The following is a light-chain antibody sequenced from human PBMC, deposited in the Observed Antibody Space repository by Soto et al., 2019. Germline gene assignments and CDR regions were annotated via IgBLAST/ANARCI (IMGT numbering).Light chain of an antibody. CDR3: CSSAGSSVWV. J-gene: IGLJ3*02. CDR1: SSDVGGYKY. V-gene: IGLV2-11*01. Sequence: QSALTQPRSVSGSPGQSVIISCTGTSSDVGGYKYVSWYQQHPGKAPKLVIYDVSERPSGVPDRFSGSKPGNTASLTISGLQAEDEADYHSCSSAGSSVWVFGGGTKLTVL. CDR2: DVS.